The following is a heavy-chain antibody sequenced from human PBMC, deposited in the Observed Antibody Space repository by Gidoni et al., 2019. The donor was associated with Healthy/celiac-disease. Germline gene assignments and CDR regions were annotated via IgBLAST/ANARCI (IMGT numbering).Heavy chain of an antibody. V-gene: IGHV3-53*02. Sequence: EVQLVETGGGLIQPGGSLRLSCAASGFTVSSNYMSWVRQAPGKGLEWGSVIYSGGSTYYADSVKGRFTISRDNSKNTLYLQMNSLRAEDTAVYYCARDPSTPNYYYGMDVWGQGTTVTVSS. CDR3: ARDPSTPNYYYGMDV. CDR1: GFTVSSNY. D-gene: IGHD2-2*01. J-gene: IGHJ6*02. CDR2: IYSGGST.